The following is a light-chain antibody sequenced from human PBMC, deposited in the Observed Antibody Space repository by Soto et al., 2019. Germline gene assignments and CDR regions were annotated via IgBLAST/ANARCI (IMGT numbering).Light chain of an antibody. CDR1: SCDVGGYIF. V-gene: IGLV2-8*01. Sequence: QSARTQPPSASVSPGQSVTSSCTGTSCDVGGYIFVSWYHRHPGKVPKLLIYDVNRRPSGVPDRFSGSKYGNTASLTVSGLQAEDEGDYYCVSFAGGTYVFGTGTKVT. J-gene: IGLJ1*01. CDR2: DVN. CDR3: VSFAGGTYV.